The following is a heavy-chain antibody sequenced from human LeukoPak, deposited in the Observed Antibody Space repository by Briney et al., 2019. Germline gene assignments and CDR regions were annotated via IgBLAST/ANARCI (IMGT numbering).Heavy chain of an antibody. CDR1: GFIFSNFV. J-gene: IGHJ4*02. D-gene: IGHD3-10*01. Sequence: GGSLRLSCAASGFIFSNFVMTWVRQAPGKGLEWVSGISGSGDSTYYTDSVKGRFTISRDNSKNTLYLQMNSLRAEDTAVYYCAKLGYYGSGSYSVGDYWGQRTLVTVSS. CDR3: AKLGYYGSGSYSVGDY. V-gene: IGHV3-23*01. CDR2: ISGSGDST.